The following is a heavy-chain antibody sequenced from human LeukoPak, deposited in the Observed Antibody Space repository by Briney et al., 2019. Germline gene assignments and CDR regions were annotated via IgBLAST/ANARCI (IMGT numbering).Heavy chain of an antibody. CDR1: GFTFDDYA. Sequence: GRSLRLSCAVSGFTFDDYAMHWVRPAPGPGMEWDSGISWNSGSIGYADSVKGRYTISRDNAKNSLYLQMNSLRAEDTALYYCAKDISPTGIAAFDYWGEGTLVTVSS. CDR3: AKDISPTGIAAFDY. J-gene: IGHJ4*02. D-gene: IGHD6-13*01. CDR2: ISWNSGSI. V-gene: IGHV3-9*01.